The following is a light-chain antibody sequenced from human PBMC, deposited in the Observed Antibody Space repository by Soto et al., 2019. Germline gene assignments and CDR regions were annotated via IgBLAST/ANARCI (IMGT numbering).Light chain of an antibody. J-gene: IGLJ1*01. V-gene: IGLV1-40*01. CDR2: GNS. CDR3: QSYDSSLRDYV. CDR1: SSNIGAGYD. Sequence: QSVLTQPPSVSGAPGQRVTISCTGSSSNIGAGYDVHWYQQFPGTAPKLLIYGNSNRPSEVPDRFSGSKSGTSASLAITGLQAEDEADYYCQSYDSSLRDYVFGTGTKLTVL.